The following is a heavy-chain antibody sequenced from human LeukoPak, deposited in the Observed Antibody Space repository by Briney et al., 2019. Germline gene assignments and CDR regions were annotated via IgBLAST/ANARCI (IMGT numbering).Heavy chain of an antibody. Sequence: GGSLRLSCAASGFTFSSHWMRWVRQAPGKGLEGVAHIRQDGNEKQYMESVRSRFTISRDNTKNSMYLQMDSLRDEDTAVYYCARAGQSFYGGSSDYWGQGTLVTVSS. CDR2: IRQDGNEK. J-gene: IGHJ4*02. CDR1: GFTFSSHW. V-gene: IGHV3-7*01. D-gene: IGHD4-23*01. CDR3: ARAGQSFYGGSSDY.